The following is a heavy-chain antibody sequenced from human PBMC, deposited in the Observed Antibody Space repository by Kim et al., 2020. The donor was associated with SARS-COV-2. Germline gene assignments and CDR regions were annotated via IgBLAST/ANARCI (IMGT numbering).Heavy chain of an antibody. V-gene: IGHV3-30*18. J-gene: IGHJ4*01. CDR2: VSYDGKTK. Sequence: GGSLRLSCIASGFTFNNYGMHCVRQAPGKGLEWVAVVSYDGKTKFYADSVKGRFTISRDNSNNALYLQMNSLTAEDMAVYFCAKATQKSYGFLGGYYDY. D-gene: IGHD3-3*01. CDR1: GFTFNNYG. CDR3: AKATQKSYGFLGGYYDY.